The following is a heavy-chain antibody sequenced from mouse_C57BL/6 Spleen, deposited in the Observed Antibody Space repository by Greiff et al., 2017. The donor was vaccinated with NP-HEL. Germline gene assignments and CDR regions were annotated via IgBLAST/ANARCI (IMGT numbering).Heavy chain of an antibody. J-gene: IGHJ2*01. Sequence: QVQLQQPGAELVRPGSSVKLSCKASGYTFTSYWMHWVKQRPIQGLEWIGNIDPSDSETHYNQKFKDKATLTVDKSSSTAYMQLSSLTSEDSAVYYCARKGPGTSYYCDYWGQGTTLTVSS. V-gene: IGHV1-52*01. CDR1: GYTFTSYW. CDR2: IDPSDSET. CDR3: ARKGPGTSYYCDY. D-gene: IGHD5-1*01.